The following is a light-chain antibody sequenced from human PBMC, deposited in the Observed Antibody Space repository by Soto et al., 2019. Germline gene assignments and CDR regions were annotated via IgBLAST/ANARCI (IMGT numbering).Light chain of an antibody. Sequence: QSALTQPPSASGSPGQSVAISCTGTSSDVGGYNYVSWYQQHPGKAPKLMIYEVNKRPSGVPDRFSGSKSGNTASLTVSGLPAEEEVPSHCSSYAGRSNVFGTGTKVTVL. J-gene: IGLJ1*01. V-gene: IGLV2-8*01. CDR1: SSDVGGYNY. CDR2: EVN. CDR3: SSYAGRSNV.